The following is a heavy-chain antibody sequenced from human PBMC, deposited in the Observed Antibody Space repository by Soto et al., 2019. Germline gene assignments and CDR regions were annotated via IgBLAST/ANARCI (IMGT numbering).Heavy chain of an antibody. V-gene: IGHV4-31*03. CDR2: IYYAGST. CDR3: ARDVAHGYTENV. Sequence: QVQLQESGPGLVKSSQTLSLTCSVSGGSISRSVYYWTWLRQHPGKGLEWIGHIYYAGSTYSNPSLKSRLSMSLDTSNNQVSLKLHSVTAADTAVYFCARDVAHGYTENVWGQGTLVTVSS. J-gene: IGHJ3*01. D-gene: IGHD5-18*01. CDR1: GGSISRSVYY.